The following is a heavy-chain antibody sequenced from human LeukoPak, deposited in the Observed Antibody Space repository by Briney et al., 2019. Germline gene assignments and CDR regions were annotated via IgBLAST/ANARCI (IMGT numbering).Heavy chain of an antibody. CDR3: ARHFDYDSSTYYSAYDY. D-gene: IGHD3-22*01. CDR1: GGSISSYH. CDR2: IYYSGST. J-gene: IGHJ4*02. Sequence: SETLSLTCTVSGGSISSYHWSWIRQPPGKGLEWIGYIYYSGSTKYNPSLKSRVTISVDTSKNQLSLKLSSVTAADTAVYYCARHFDYDSSTYYSAYDYWGQGTLVTVSS. V-gene: IGHV4-59*08.